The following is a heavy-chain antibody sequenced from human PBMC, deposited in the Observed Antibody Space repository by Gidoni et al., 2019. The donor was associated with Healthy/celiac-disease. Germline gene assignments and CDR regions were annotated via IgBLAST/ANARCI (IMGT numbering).Heavy chain of an antibody. V-gene: IGHV3-23*04. CDR2: ISGSGGST. CDR1: GFTFSSYA. CDR3: AKDAWDSSGYYRYYYYGMDV. Sequence: EVQLVESGGGLVQPGGSLRLSCAASGFTFSSYAMSWVRQAPGQGLGWVSDISGSGGSTYYADSGKGRFTISIDNSKNTLYLQMNSLRAEDTAVYYCAKDAWDSSGYYRYYYYGMDVWGQGTTVTVSS. D-gene: IGHD3-22*01. J-gene: IGHJ6*02.